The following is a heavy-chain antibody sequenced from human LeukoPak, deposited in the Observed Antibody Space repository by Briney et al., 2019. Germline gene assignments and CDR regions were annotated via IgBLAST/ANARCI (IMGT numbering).Heavy chain of an antibody. V-gene: IGHV3-30*18. CDR2: ISYDGSKK. Sequence: GKSLRLSCAASGFTFSSYGMHWVRQAPGKGLEWVAVISYDGSKKYYADSVKGRFTISRDNSKNTLNLQMNSLRAEDTAVYYCAKDGGITLLGVVIGAYYYGMDVWGQGTTVTVSS. CDR1: GFTFSSYG. J-gene: IGHJ6*02. CDR3: AKDGGITLLGVVIGAYYYGMDV. D-gene: IGHD3-3*01.